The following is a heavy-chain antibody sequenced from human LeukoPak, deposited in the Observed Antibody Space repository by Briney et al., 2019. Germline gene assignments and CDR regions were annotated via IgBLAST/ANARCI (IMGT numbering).Heavy chain of an antibody. CDR3: ATSGGSGNGAYNWFDP. Sequence: SETLSLTCTVSGGSITSYYWSWIRQPPGKGLEWIGYIYHSGSTTYNPSLKSRVTISVDTSKNQFSLKLSSVTAADTAVYYCATSGGSGNGAYNWFDPWGQGTLVTVSS. CDR1: GGSITSYY. D-gene: IGHD3-10*01. CDR2: IYHSGST. V-gene: IGHV4-59*12. J-gene: IGHJ5*02.